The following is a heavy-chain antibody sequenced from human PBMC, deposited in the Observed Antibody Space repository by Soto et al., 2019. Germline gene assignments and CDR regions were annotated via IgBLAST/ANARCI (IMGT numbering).Heavy chain of an antibody. J-gene: IGHJ6*02. Sequence: QITLKESGPTLVRPTQTLTLTCTFSGFSLSTSGVGVGWIRQPPGKALEWLALIYWDDDKRYSPSLKSRLTITKDTSKNHVVLTMTNMDPVDTAPYYCAHSRCGGDCLQSYSSHYYYGMDVWGHGTTVTVSS. V-gene: IGHV2-5*02. D-gene: IGHD2-21*02. CDR3: AHSRCGGDCLQSYSSHYYYGMDV. CDR1: GFSLSTSGVG. CDR2: IYWDDDK.